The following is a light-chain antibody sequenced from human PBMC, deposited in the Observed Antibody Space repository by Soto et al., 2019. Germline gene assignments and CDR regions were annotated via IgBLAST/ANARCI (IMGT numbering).Light chain of an antibody. CDR2: GAS. CDR3: QQYESPWT. J-gene: IGKJ1*01. V-gene: IGKV3-20*01. Sequence: EIVLTQSPGTLSLSPGERATLSCRASQSVSSRYLAWYQQKPGQAPRLLRYGASSRATGIPDRFTGSGSGTDFALTISRLEPEDFAVYYCQQYESPWTFGQGTKVEIK. CDR1: QSVSSRY.